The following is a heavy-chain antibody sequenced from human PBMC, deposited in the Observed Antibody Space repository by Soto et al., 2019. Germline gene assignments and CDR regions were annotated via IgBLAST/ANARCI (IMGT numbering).Heavy chain of an antibody. Sequence: EVQLLESGGGLVQPGGSLRLSCAASGFTFSSYAMSWVRQDPGKGLEWVSTISGSGSSTYYADSVKGRFTISKDNSKNTLFLQMNSLRIEDTAVYYCGRDPTGMGDWGQGTLVTVSS. J-gene: IGHJ4*02. CDR1: GFTFSSYA. CDR3: GRDPTGMGD. CDR2: ISGSGSST. V-gene: IGHV3-23*01.